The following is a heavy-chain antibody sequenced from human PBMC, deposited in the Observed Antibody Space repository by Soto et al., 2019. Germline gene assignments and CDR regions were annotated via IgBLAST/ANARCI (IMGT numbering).Heavy chain of an antibody. CDR3: ASKFGELLADAFDI. J-gene: IGHJ3*02. V-gene: IGHV4-4*02. CDR1: TGVPRTRQR. Sequence: SQTLSRPGAASTGVPRTRQRRRWVIEPPGKRLEWIRESYQSRSTNYNPSLKSRVTISVDKSKNQFSLKLSSVTAADTAVYYCASKFGELLADAFDIWGQGTMVS. D-gene: IGHD3-10*01. CDR2: SYQSRST.